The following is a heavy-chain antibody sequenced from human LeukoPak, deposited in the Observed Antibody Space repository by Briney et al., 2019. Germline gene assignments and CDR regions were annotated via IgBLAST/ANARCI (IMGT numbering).Heavy chain of an antibody. V-gene: IGHV3-15*01. Sequence: PGGSLRLSCEGSGFTFSNYWMGWVRQAPGKGLEWVGRIKCKTDGGTTDYAAPVKGRFTISRDDSKNTLYLQMNSLKTEDTAVYYCTTGAGSGWYGGPYFDYWGQGTLVTVSS. D-gene: IGHD6-19*01. CDR3: TTGAGSGWYGGPYFDY. CDR1: GFTFSNYW. J-gene: IGHJ4*02. CDR2: IKCKTDGGTT.